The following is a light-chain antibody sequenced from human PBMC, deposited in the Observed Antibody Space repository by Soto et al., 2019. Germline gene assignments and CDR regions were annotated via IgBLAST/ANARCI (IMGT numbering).Light chain of an antibody. CDR2: RNN. Sequence: QSVLTQPPSASGTPGQRVTISCSGSSSNIGSNYVYWYQQLPGTAPKLLIYRNNQRPSGVPDRFSGSKSGTSASLAISGLRSEDEANYYCSAWDDSRSGVVFGGGTQLTAL. V-gene: IGLV1-47*01. CDR3: SAWDDSRSGVV. CDR1: SSNIGSNY. J-gene: IGLJ7*02.